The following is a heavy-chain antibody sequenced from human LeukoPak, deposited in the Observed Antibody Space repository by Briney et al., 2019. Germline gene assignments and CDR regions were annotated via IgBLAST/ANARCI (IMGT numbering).Heavy chain of an antibody. CDR1: GFTFSSYG. CDR3: AKGVYYDSSGYHGYFDY. J-gene: IGHJ4*02. CDR2: IWYDGSNK. D-gene: IGHD3-22*01. V-gene: IGHV3-33*06. Sequence: GGSLRLSCAASGFTFSSYGMHWVRQAPGKGLEWVAVIWYDGSNKYYADSVKGRFTISRDNSKNTLYLQMNSLRAEDTAVYYCAKGVYYDSSGYHGYFDYWGQGTLVTVSS.